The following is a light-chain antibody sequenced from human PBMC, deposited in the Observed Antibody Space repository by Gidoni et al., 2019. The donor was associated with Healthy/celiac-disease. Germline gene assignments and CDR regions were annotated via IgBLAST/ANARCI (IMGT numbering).Light chain of an antibody. V-gene: IGLV1-44*01. CDR2: SNN. CDR3: AAWDDSLNGSVV. Sequence: QSVLTQPPSASGTPGQRVTISCSGSSSNIGSNTANWYQQLPGTAPKPLIYSNNQRPSGVPDRFSGSKSGTSASLAISGLQSEDEADYYCAAWDDSLNGSVVFGGGTKLTVL. CDR1: SSNIGSNT. J-gene: IGLJ2*01.